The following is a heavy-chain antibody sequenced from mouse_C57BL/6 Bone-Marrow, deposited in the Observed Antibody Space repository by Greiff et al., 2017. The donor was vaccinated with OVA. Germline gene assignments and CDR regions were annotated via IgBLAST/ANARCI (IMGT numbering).Heavy chain of an antibody. CDR2: IDPETGGT. CDR1: GYTFTDYE. V-gene: IGHV1-15*01. J-gene: IGHJ3*01. CDR3: TKTAWVAY. Sequence: QVQLQQSGAELVRPGASVTLSCKASGYTFTDYEMPWVKQTPVHGLEWIGAIDPETGGTAYNQKFKGKAILTADKSSSPAYMELRSLTSEDSAVYYCTKTAWVAYWGQGTLVTVSA. D-gene: IGHD3-2*01.